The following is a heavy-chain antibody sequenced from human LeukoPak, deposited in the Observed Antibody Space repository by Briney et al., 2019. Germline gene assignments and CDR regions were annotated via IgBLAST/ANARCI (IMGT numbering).Heavy chain of an antibody. J-gene: IGHJ6*04. CDR2: INPNSGGT. CDR3: ARRGPGAAYGMDD. Sequence: ASVKVSCKASGYTFTGYYMRWVRQAPGQGLEWMGWINPNSGGTNYAQKFQGWVTMTRDTSISTAYMELSRLRSDDTAVYYCARRGPGAAYGMDDWGKGTTVTVSS. D-gene: IGHD3-10*01. V-gene: IGHV1-2*04. CDR1: GYTFTGYY.